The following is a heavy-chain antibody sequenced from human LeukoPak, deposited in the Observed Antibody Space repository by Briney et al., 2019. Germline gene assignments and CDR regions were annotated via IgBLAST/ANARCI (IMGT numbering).Heavy chain of an antibody. CDR1: GFTSNTYS. V-gene: IGHV3-48*01. Sequence: GGSLRLSCAASGFTSNTYSMNWVRQAPGKGLEWVSYISYISSSSSIIYYADSVKGRFTISRDSAKNSLYLQMNSLRAEDTAVYYCARGLNAFDIWGQGTMVTVSS. J-gene: IGHJ3*02. CDR2: ISSSSSII. D-gene: IGHD3-16*01. CDR3: ARGLNAFDI.